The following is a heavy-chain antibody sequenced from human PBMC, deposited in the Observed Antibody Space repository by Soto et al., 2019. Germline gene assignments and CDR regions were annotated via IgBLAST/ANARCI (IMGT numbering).Heavy chain of an antibody. V-gene: IGHV3-23*01. J-gene: IGHJ6*03. Sequence: EVHLLESGGGLVQPGGSLRLSCAASGFSFNIYAMKWVRQAPGKGLECVSAISAGGGNTYYADSVKGRCTISRDNSKNTLYLQMNSLRADDTAVYYCAKAPTYDYYYYIDVWGKGTTVTVSS. CDR2: ISAGGGNT. CDR3: AKAPTYDYYYYIDV. CDR1: GFSFNIYA.